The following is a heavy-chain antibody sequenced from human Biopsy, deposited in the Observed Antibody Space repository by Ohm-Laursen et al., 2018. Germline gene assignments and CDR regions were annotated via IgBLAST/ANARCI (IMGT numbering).Heavy chain of an antibody. J-gene: IGHJ4*02. CDR3: ARDGYDTGGYYYVD. D-gene: IGHD3-22*01. Sequence: VSSVKVSCKVSGGTSNSFAISWVRQAPGQGLEWMGRIIPMVGTVNYAHKFQGRVTITADKYRRTAYMEVSSLRSEDTAVYYCARDGYDTGGYYYVDWGQGTLVTVSS. V-gene: IGHV1-69*04. CDR2: IIPMVGTV. CDR1: GGTSNSFA.